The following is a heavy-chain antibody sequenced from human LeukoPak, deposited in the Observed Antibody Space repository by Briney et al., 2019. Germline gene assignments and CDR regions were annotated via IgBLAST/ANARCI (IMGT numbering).Heavy chain of an antibody. CDR1: GGTFSSYA. Sequence: SVKVSCKASGGTFSSYAISWVRQAPGQGLEWMGGIIPMFGTANYAQKFQGRVTITADESTSTAYMELSSLRSEDTAVFYCARHLSTPNYYDSSGSPYNWFDPWGQGTLVTVSS. CDR3: ARHLSTPNYYDSSGSPYNWFDP. J-gene: IGHJ5*02. D-gene: IGHD3-22*01. CDR2: IIPMFGTA. V-gene: IGHV1-69*13.